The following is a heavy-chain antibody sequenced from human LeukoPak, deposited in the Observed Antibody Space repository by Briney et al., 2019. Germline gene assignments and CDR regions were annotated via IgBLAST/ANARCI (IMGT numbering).Heavy chain of an antibody. CDR3: AKILEYSSSDDFDY. D-gene: IGHD6-6*01. CDR1: GFTFSSYS. J-gene: IGHJ4*02. V-gene: IGHV3-21*01. CDR2: ISSSSSYI. Sequence: PGGSLRLSCAASGFTFSSYSMNWVRQAPGKGLEWVSSISSSSSYIYYADSVKGRFTISRDNAKNSLYLQMNSLRAEDTAVYYCAKILEYSSSDDFDYWGQGTLVTVSS.